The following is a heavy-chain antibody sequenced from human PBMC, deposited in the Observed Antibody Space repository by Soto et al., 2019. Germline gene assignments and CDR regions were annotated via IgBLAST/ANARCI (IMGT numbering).Heavy chain of an antibody. J-gene: IGHJ4*02. CDR3: ARDSGTGTTVDY. D-gene: IGHD1-7*01. CDR1: GGSISSGGYY. CDR2: IYYSGST. Sequence: SETLSLTCTVSGGSISSGGYYWSWIRQHPGKGLEWIGYIYYSGSTYYNKSLKSPVTISVDTSKNQFSLKLSSVTAADTAVYYCARDSGTGTTVDYWGQGTLVTVSS. V-gene: IGHV4-31*01.